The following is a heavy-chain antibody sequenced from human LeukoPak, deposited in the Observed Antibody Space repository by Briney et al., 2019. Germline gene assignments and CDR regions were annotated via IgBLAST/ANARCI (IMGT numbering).Heavy chain of an antibody. D-gene: IGHD2-15*01. CDR3: ARDHVVDGLVYDY. CDR1: GFTFRSHW. CDR2: INQDGSEK. J-gene: IGHJ4*02. Sequence: PGGSLRLSCAASGFTFRSHWMSWVRQAPGKGLEWVAYINQDGSEKYYVDSVKGRFTISRDNAKNSLYLQMNSLRAEDTAVYYCARDHVVDGLVYDYWGQGDLVTVSS. V-gene: IGHV3-7*01.